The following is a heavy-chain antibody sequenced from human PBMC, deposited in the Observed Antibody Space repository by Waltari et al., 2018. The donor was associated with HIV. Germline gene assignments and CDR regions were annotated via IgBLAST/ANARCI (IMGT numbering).Heavy chain of an antibody. CDR3: VRTRYFDWPTRNY. J-gene: IGHJ4*02. CDR1: GFPCGRYG. Sequence: VQLVESGGGRVQPGGSPRLACGASGFPCGRYGMNWFRQTPGKGLEWVSYISADGSYIYYSDSLKGRFTVSRDNARGSLYLEMTSLRVEDTGVYYCVRTRYFDWPTRNYWGQGALVTVSS. V-gene: IGHV3-21*05. D-gene: IGHD3-9*01. CDR2: ISADGSYI.